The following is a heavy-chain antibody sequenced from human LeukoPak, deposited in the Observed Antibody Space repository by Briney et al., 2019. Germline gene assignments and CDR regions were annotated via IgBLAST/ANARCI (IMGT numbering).Heavy chain of an antibody. CDR1: GLPIADFA. CDR2: ISGDGVST. CDR3: ARESGKFDY. Sequence: GGSLRLSCVASGLPIADFAMHWVRQAPGKGLEWVSLISGDGVSTFYADSVRGRFSISRDNSKNSLSLEMNSLRTENTAMYYCARESGKFDYWGQGTLVAVSS. J-gene: IGHJ4*02. V-gene: IGHV3-43*02.